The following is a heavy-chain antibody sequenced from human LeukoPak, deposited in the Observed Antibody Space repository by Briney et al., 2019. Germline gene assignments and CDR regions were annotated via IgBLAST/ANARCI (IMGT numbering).Heavy chain of an antibody. CDR2: ISSGSIYI. CDR1: GFTFSSYS. V-gene: IGHV3-21*01. J-gene: IGHJ6*02. D-gene: IGHD2-15*01. CDR3: SGGSLSNSYYYGMDV. Sequence: PGGSLRLSCVVSGFTFSSYSMNWVRQAPGMGLEWVSSISSGSIYIYYADSVKGRFTISRDNAKNSLYLQMNSLRAEDTAVYYCSGGSLSNSYYYGMDVWGQGTTVTVSS.